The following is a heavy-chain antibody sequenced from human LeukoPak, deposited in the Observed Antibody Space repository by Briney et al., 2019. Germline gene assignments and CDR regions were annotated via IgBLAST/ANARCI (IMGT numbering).Heavy chain of an antibody. V-gene: IGHV1-24*01. J-gene: IGHJ6*03. CDR2: FDPEDGET. CDR1: GYTLTELS. CDR3: ARGDYFYYMDV. Sequence: ASVKVSCMVSGYTLTELSMHWVRQAPGKGLEWMGGFDPEDGETIYAQKFQGRVTITADESTSTAYMELSSLRSEDTAVYYCARGDYFYYMDVWGKGTTVTISS.